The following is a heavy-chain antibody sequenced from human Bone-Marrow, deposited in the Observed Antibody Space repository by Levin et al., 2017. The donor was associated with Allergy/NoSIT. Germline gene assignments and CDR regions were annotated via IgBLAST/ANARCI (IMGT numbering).Heavy chain of an antibody. CDR3: ARSAGRSYSGYDYGFPYYYMDV. J-gene: IGHJ6*03. CDR2: IIPIFGTA. D-gene: IGHD5-12*01. Sequence: SVKVSCKASGGTFSSYAISWVRQAPGQGLEWMGGIIPIFGTANYAQKFQGRVTITADESTSTAYMELSSLRSEDTAVYYCARSAGRSYSGYDYGFPYYYMDVWGKGTTVTVSS. V-gene: IGHV1-69*13. CDR1: GGTFSSYA.